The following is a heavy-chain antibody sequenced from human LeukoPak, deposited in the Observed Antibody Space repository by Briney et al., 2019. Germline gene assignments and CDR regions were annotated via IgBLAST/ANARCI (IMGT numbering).Heavy chain of an antibody. V-gene: IGHV3-21*01. D-gene: IGHD1-26*01. J-gene: IGHJ4*02. Sequence: GGSLRLSCAASGFTFTDYDMNWIRQAPGKGLEWVSSISSSSSYIYYADSVKGRFTISRDNAKNSLYLQMNSLRAEDTAVYYCASSSGSYPGYWGQGTLVTVSS. CDR1: GFTFTDYD. CDR2: ISSSSSYI. CDR3: ASSSGSYPGY.